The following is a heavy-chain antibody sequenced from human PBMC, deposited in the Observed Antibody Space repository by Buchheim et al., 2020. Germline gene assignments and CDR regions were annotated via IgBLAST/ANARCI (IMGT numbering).Heavy chain of an antibody. V-gene: IGHV3-23*01. CDR2: ISGSGDRT. J-gene: IGHJ4*02. CDR3: AKMMITFGGAFDY. D-gene: IGHD3-16*01. CDR1: GFTFRSYA. Sequence: EVQLLESGGGLVQPGGSLRLSCAASGFTFRSYAMSWVRQAPGKGLEWVSVISGSGDRTYYADPVKGRFTISRHKSKQKPYLQMNSLRAEDTAVYYCAKMMITFGGAFDYWGQGTL.